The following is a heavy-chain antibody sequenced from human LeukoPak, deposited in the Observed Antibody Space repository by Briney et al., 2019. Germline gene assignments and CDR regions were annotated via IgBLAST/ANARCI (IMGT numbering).Heavy chain of an antibody. CDR1: GFTVITND. J-gene: IGHJ4*02. Sequence: VRSLRLSCAASGFTVITNDMTWVRHAPGKGLEWVSVLYSDGNTKYADSVQGRFTISRDNSKNTLYLEMNSLSPGDTAVYYCARGVEPLAANTLAYWGQGTLVTVSS. V-gene: IGHV3-53*01. D-gene: IGHD1-14*01. CDR3: ARGVEPLAANTLAY. CDR2: LYSDGNT.